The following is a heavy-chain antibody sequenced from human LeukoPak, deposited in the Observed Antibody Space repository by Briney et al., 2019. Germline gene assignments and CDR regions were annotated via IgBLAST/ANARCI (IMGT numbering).Heavy chain of an antibody. V-gene: IGHV3-48*01. CDR3: TGYEGIRSPY. CDR2: ISSSSSLI. D-gene: IGHD3-16*01. Sequence: PGGSLRLSCAASGFTFVSYNMNWVRQAPGKGLEWVAYISSSSSLIYYAGSVKGRFTISRDNAKNSLYLQMNSLRVEDTAVYYCTGYEGIRSPYWGQGTLVTVSS. CDR1: GFTFVSYN. J-gene: IGHJ4*02.